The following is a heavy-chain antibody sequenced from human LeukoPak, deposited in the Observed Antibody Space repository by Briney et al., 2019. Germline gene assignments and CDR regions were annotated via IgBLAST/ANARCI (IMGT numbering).Heavy chain of an antibody. CDR2: IRSKAYGGTT. Sequence: PGGSLRLSCTASGFTFGDYAMSWVRQAPGKGLEWVGFIRSKAYGGTTEYAASVKGRFTISRDDSKSIAYLQMNSLKTEDTAVYYCTRDQNTYYYDSSGYSVWGQGTLVTVSS. CDR3: TRDQNTYYYDSSGYSV. D-gene: IGHD3-22*01. J-gene: IGHJ4*02. V-gene: IGHV3-49*04. CDR1: GFTFGDYA.